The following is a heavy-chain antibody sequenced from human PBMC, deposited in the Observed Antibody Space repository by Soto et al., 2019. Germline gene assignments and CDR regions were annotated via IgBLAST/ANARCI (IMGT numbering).Heavy chain of an antibody. D-gene: IGHD4-17*01. CDR1: GFSLSDHY. J-gene: IGHJ4*02. CDR3: ADVTWNRDYLP. CDR2: IRNEPYGYTT. Sequence: EVQLVASGGGLVQPGGSLRLSCVASGFSLSDHYMDWVRQAPGKGLEWLGLIRNEPYGYTTNYAASVKGRFTISRDDSNLSLLLPMDTLTAEVAGIYYFADVTWNRDYLPGGQGTVVTVSS. V-gene: IGHV3-72*01.